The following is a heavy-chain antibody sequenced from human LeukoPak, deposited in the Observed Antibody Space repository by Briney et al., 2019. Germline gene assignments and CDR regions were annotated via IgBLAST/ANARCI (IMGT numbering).Heavy chain of an antibody. CDR3: ARGEITIFGGVDY. D-gene: IGHD3-3*01. CDR1: GFTFSSYW. Sequence: PGGSLRLSCAASGFTFSSYWMSWVRQAPGKGLEWVANIKQDGSEKYYVDSVKGRFTISRDNAKNSLYLQMNSLRAEDTAVYCCARGEITIFGGVDYWGQGTLVTVSS. V-gene: IGHV3-7*01. J-gene: IGHJ4*02. CDR2: IKQDGSEK.